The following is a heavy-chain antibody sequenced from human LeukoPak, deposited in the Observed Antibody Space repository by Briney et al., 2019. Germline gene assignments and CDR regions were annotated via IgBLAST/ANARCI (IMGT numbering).Heavy chain of an antibody. Sequence: SETLSLTCTVPGGTISSYYWSWIRQPPGKGLEWIGYIYYSGSNNYNPSLKSRVTISVDTSRNQFSLKLSSVTAADTAVYYCATYSSSSSYWGQGTPVTVSS. CDR2: IYYSGSN. V-gene: IGHV4-59*01. CDR3: ATYSSSSSY. CDR1: GGTISSYY. J-gene: IGHJ4*02. D-gene: IGHD6-6*01.